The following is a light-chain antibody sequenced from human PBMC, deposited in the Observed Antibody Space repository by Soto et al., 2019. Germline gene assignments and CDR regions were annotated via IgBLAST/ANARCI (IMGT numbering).Light chain of an antibody. CDR1: QSVGSY. CDR2: DAS. CDR3: QQRGFWPLT. Sequence: EIVLTQSPATLSLSPGDRATLSCRASQSVGSYLAWYQQKPGQAPRLLIFDASNRATGIPARFSGSGSGTDFTLAISSLEPEDFAVYFCQQRGFWPLTFGGGTKVEIK. V-gene: IGKV3-11*01. J-gene: IGKJ4*01.